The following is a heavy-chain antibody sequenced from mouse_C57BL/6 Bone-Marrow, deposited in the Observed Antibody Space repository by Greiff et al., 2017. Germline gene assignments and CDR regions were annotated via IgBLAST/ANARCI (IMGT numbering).Heavy chain of an antibody. CDR2: ISSGGDYI. J-gene: IGHJ3*01. Sequence: EVKLVESGEGLVKPGGSLKLSCAASGFTFSSYAMSWVRQTPEKRLEWVAYISSGGDYIYYADTVKGRFTISRDNARNTLYLQMSSLKSEDTAMYYCTRGGSGYAWFAYWGQGTLVTVSA. V-gene: IGHV5-9-1*02. CDR1: GFTFSSYA. D-gene: IGHD3-2*02. CDR3: TRGGSGYAWFAY.